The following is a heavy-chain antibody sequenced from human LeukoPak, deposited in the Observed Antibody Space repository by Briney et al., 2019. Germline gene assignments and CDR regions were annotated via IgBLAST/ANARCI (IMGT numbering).Heavy chain of an antibody. J-gene: IGHJ4*02. V-gene: IGHV1-2*02. CDR3: ARSDEYAREYYLDY. CDR1: VYTFTGYY. Sequence: ASVKGSCEASVYTFTGYYMSWVRQAPGQGVEWMGWINPNSGATNYAQKFQGRVTMSRDTSITTAYMEVSGLTFGDTAFYYCARSDEYAREYYLDYWGQGTLVTVSS. D-gene: IGHD2-2*01. CDR2: INPNSGAT.